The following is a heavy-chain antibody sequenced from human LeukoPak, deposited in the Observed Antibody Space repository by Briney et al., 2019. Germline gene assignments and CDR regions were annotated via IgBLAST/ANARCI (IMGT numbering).Heavy chain of an antibody. CDR1: GESFSGYY. J-gene: IGHJ4*02. CDR2: INHSGST. V-gene: IGHV4-34*01. Sequence: SETLSLTCAVYGESFSGYYWSWIRQPPGEGLEWIGEINHSGSTNYNPSLKSRVTISVDTSKNQFSLKLSSVTAADTAVYYCARPRYCSGGSCSHFDYWGQGTLVTASS. D-gene: IGHD2-15*01. CDR3: ARPRYCSGGSCSHFDY.